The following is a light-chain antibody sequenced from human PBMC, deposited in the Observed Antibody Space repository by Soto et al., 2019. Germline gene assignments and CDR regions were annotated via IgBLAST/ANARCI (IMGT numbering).Light chain of an antibody. CDR3: QKYNNWPFPSWT. CDR2: GAS. J-gene: IGKJ1*01. Sequence: EIVLTQSPATLSVSPGERATLSCRASQSVSSNLAWYQQKPGQAPRLLIYGASTRATGIPARFSGSGSGTAFTLTISSLQSEDFAVYYCQKYNNWPFPSWTCGQGTKVEIK. CDR1: QSVSSN. V-gene: IGKV3-15*01.